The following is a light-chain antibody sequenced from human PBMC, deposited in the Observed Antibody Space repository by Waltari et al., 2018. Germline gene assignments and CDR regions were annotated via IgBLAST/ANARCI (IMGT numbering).Light chain of an antibody. CDR2: GAA. Sequence: EIVMTQSPATLSVSPGERATLSCTASQSISDSLGGYQQRPGQAPRLRINGAATRATGIPARFSGSGSGTEFTLTISSLQSEDFAVYYCHQYKIWPEAFGRGDEVEFE. V-gene: IGKV3D-15*01. CDR3: HQYKIWPEA. CDR1: QSISDS. J-gene: IGKJ4*02.